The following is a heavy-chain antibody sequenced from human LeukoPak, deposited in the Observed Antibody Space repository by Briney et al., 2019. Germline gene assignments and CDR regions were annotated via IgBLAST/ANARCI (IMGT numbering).Heavy chain of an antibody. CDR2: IYHGGST. CDR3: ARDGARGNIRDAFDI. V-gene: IGHV4-30-2*01. CDR1: GGSISSATDY. J-gene: IGHJ3*02. D-gene: IGHD3-16*01. Sequence: SQTLSLTCTVSGGSISSATDYWNWIRQPPGKGLEWIGYIYHGGSTSYNPSLKSRVTISVDTSKTQFSLKLSNVAAADTAVYYCARDGARGNIRDAFDIWGQGTMVTVSA.